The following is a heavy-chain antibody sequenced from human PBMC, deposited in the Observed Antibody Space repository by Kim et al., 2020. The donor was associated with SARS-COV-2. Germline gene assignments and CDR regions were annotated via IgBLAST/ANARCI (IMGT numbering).Heavy chain of an antibody. V-gene: IGHV3-49*02. D-gene: IGHD3-16*01. CDR2: GGTT. CDR3: TSQRSLGY. Sequence: GGTTEYAASVKGRFNISRDDSKSSAYLQMNSLKTEDTAVYYCTSQRSLGYWGQGTLVTVSS. J-gene: IGHJ4*02.